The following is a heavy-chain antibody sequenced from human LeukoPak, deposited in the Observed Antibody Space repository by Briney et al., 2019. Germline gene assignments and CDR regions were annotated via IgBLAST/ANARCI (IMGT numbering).Heavy chain of an antibody. CDR2: INQEGTER. V-gene: IGHV3-7*01. CDR1: GLTFRSFW. CDR3: ARERDGRFFDY. D-gene: IGHD5-24*01. J-gene: IGHJ4*01. Sequence: SGGSLRLSCTVSGLTFRSFWMSWVRQAPGRGLEWVANINQEGTERYFVDSVRGRFTISRDNDKNSLHLQMNTLTAEDTAVYYCARERDGRFFDYWGHGTLVTVSS.